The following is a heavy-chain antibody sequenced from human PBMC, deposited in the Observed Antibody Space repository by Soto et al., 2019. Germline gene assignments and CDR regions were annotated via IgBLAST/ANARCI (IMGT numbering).Heavy chain of an antibody. CDR3: AKVGKPGGYCSGGSCYPRGYYYYGMDV. CDR2: ISGSGGST. CDR1: GFTFSSYA. V-gene: IGHV3-23*01. Sequence: VGSLRLSCAASGFTFSSYAMSWVRQAPGRGLEWVSAISGSGGSTYYADSVKGRFTISRDNSKNTLYLQMNSLRAEDTAVYYCAKVGKPGGYCSGGSCYPRGYYYYGMDVWGQGTTVTVSS. J-gene: IGHJ6*02. D-gene: IGHD2-15*01.